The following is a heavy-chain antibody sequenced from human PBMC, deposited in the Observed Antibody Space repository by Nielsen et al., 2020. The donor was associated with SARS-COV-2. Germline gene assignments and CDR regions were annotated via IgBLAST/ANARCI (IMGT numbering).Heavy chain of an antibody. CDR3: KHYYERDV. V-gene: IGHV3-73*01. CDR1: WFTFGDSI. J-gene: IGHJ6*02. Sequence: SLKISCAASWFTFGDSIIHWVRQASGKVLYLFGRVRSKTNNYETAYAASVKGRFTISRDESKNMAYLQMTSLKTEDTAVYYCKHYYERDVWGQGTTVTVSS. CDR2: VRSKTNNYET.